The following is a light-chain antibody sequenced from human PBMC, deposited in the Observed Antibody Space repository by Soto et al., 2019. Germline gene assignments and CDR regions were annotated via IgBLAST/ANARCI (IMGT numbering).Light chain of an antibody. Sequence: EIVLTQSPGTLSLSPGERATLSCRASQSVSSSYFAWYQQTPGQAPRLLIYGASSRATGIPDRFSGRGSGTDFTISISRLEPEDFAVYYCQQYGSSLYTFGQGTKLEIK. CDR3: QQYGSSLYT. J-gene: IGKJ2*01. CDR2: GAS. CDR1: QSVSSSY. V-gene: IGKV3-20*01.